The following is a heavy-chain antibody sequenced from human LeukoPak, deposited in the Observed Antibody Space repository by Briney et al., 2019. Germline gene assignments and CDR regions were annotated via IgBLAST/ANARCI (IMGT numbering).Heavy chain of an antibody. CDR2: IISSSSYI. Sequence: GGSLRLSCAASGFTFSSYSMNWVRQAPGKGLEWVSSIISSSSYIYYADSVKGRFTISRDNAKNSLYLQMNSLRAEDTAVYYCARAGDYGDYGPGDGMDVWGQGTTVTVSS. D-gene: IGHD4-17*01. J-gene: IGHJ6*02. CDR3: ARAGDYGDYGPGDGMDV. CDR1: GFTFSSYS. V-gene: IGHV3-21*01.